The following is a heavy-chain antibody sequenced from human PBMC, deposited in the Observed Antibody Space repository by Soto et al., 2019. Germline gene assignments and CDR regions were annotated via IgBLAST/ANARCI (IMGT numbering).Heavy chain of an antibody. CDR1: GYSFTSYW. V-gene: IGHV5-51*01. J-gene: IGHJ4*02. D-gene: IGHD6-19*01. CDR2: IYPGDSDT. Sequence: GESLKISCQGSGYSFTSYWIGWVRQTPGKGLEWMGMIYPGDSDTRYSPSFQGQVTISADKSISAAFLQWSSLKASDTAMYYCVGPFDSSGWYDYWGQGTLVTVSS. CDR3: VGPFDSSGWYDY.